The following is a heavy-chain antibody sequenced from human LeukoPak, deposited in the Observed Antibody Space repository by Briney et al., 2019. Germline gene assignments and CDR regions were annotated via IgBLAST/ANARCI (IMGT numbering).Heavy chain of an antibody. CDR1: GYTFTSYD. CDR2: MNPNSGNT. Sequence: ASVKVSCKASGYTFTSYDINWVRQATGQGLEWMGWMNPNSGNTGYAQKFQGRVTMTRNTSISTAYMELSSLRSEDTAVYYCARVLAVAGTLDYWGQGTLVTVSS. D-gene: IGHD6-19*01. CDR3: ARVLAVAGTLDY. V-gene: IGHV1-8*01. J-gene: IGHJ4*02.